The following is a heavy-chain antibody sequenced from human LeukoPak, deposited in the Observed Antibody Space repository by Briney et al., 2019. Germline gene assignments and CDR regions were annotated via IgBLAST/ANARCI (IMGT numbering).Heavy chain of an antibody. Sequence: GGSLRLSCAASGFTVSSNYMSWVRQAPGKGLEWVANIKEDGSKKNYVESVKGRFTISRDNAKNSVFLQMNTLRADDTAVYYCARATRDDYGDVHDAFDVWGQGTMVAVSS. V-gene: IGHV3-7*01. CDR3: ARATRDDYGDVHDAFDV. J-gene: IGHJ3*01. CDR2: IKEDGSKK. D-gene: IGHD4-17*01. CDR1: GFTVSSNY.